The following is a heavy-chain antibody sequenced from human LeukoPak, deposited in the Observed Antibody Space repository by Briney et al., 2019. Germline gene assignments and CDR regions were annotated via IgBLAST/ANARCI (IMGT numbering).Heavy chain of an antibody. Sequence: SQTLSLTCAISGDSVSTNNVAWNWIRQSPSRGLEWLGRTYYRSKWYNDYAVSVKSRIIINPDTSKNQFPLQLNSVTPDDTAVYYCAREDLGAAYFDFWGQGTLVTVSS. CDR2: TYYRSKWYN. CDR3: AREDLGAAYFDF. V-gene: IGHV6-1*01. D-gene: IGHD3-16*01. CDR1: GDSVSTNNVA. J-gene: IGHJ4*02.